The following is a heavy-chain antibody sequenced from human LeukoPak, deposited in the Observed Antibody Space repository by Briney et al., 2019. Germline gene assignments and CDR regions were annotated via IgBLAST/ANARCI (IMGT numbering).Heavy chain of an antibody. CDR3: ARGGGDGDEMVTDVGYYYMDV. CDR1: GGTFSSYA. J-gene: IGHJ6*03. Sequence: ASVKVSCKASGGTFSSYAISWVRQAPGQGLEWMGGIIPIFGTANYAQKFQGRVTITADKSTSTACMELSSLRSEDTAVYYCARGGGDGDEMVTDVGYYYMDVWGKGTTVTVSS. CDR2: IIPIFGTA. D-gene: IGHD5-24*01. V-gene: IGHV1-69*06.